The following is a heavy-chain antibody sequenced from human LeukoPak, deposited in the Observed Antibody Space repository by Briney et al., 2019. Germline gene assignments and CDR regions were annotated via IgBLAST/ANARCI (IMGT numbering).Heavy chain of an antibody. Sequence: QSGGSLRLSCAASGFTFSSYAMSWVRQAPGKGLEWVSAISGSGGSTYYADSVKGRFTISRDNSKNTLYLQMNSLRAEDTAVYYCAKAYSDYDIYYYYYGMDVWGQGTTVTVSS. J-gene: IGHJ6*02. V-gene: IGHV3-23*01. CDR3: AKAYSDYDIYYYYYGMDV. D-gene: IGHD5-12*01. CDR1: GFTFSSYA. CDR2: ISGSGGST.